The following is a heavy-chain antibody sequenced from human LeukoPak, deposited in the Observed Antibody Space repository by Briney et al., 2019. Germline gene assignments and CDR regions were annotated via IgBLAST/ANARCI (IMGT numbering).Heavy chain of an antibody. Sequence: SQTLSLTCAISGDSLSSNSAAWNWLRQSRSSGLEWLGSTFYRSKWYNDYAVSVRSRITISPDTSKNQFSLQLNSVTPEDTAVYYCARDVGWDLPFDSWGQGTLVTVSS. CDR3: ARDVGWDLPFDS. CDR2: TFYRSKWYN. D-gene: IGHD1-26*01. CDR1: GDSLSSNSAA. V-gene: IGHV6-1*01. J-gene: IGHJ4*02.